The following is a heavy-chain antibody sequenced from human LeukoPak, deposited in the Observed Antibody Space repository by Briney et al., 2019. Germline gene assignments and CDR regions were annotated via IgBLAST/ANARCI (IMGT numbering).Heavy chain of an antibody. J-gene: IGHJ3*01. CDR3: ARGPFPRYYYDTSGYQWAFDV. Sequence: SEALSLTCTVSGASISGSDHYWSWVRQPAGKVLVWIGRIYSTGTTNYNPSLKSRVTLSIDTSKNQFSLNLKSASAADTAVYYCARGPFPRYYYDTSGYQWAFDVWGQGTKVTVSS. V-gene: IGHV4-61*02. CDR1: GASISGSDHY. D-gene: IGHD3-22*01. CDR2: IYSTGTT.